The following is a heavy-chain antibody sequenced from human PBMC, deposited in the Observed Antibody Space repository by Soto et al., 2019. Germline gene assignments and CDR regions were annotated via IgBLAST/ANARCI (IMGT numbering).Heavy chain of an antibody. CDR3: ARGARVNILTGYYKMEP. Sequence: QVQLVESGGGVVQPGRSLRLSCAASGFTFSSYAMHWVRQAPGKGLEWVAVISYDGSNKYYADSVKGRFTISRDNSKNTLYLQMNSLRAEDTAVYYCARGARVNILTGYYKMEPWGQGTLVTVSS. D-gene: IGHD3-9*01. CDR2: ISYDGSNK. CDR1: GFTFSSYA. V-gene: IGHV3-30-3*01. J-gene: IGHJ5*02.